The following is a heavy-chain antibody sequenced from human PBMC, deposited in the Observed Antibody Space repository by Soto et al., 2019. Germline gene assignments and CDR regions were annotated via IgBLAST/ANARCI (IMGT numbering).Heavy chain of an antibody. CDR2: ISSSSSYI. CDR3: ARDVGISIGPRVNSYCYGIDV. D-gene: IGHD3-10*01. Sequence: SGGSLRLSCAASGFTFSSYSMNWVRQAPGKGLEWVSSISSSSSYIYYADSVKGRFTISRDNAQITLYVEMNRLRAEVTAVYYCARDVGISIGPRVNSYCYGIDVWGQGTTVTVSS. V-gene: IGHV3-21*01. CDR1: GFTFSSYS. J-gene: IGHJ6*02.